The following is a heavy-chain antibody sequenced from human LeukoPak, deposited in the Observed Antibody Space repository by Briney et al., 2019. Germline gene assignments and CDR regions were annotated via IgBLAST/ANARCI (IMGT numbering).Heavy chain of an antibody. CDR3: ARDSRGSSWFFDY. J-gene: IGHJ4*02. CDR2: ISSSGRTF. V-gene: IGHV3-48*03. Sequence: GGSLRLSCAASGFTFSSYEMNWVRQAPGKGLEWVSYISSSGRTFYYADSVKGRFTISRDKGKNSLYLQMNSLRVEDTAVYYCARDSRGSSWFFDYWGQGALVTVSS. D-gene: IGHD6-13*01. CDR1: GFTFSSYE.